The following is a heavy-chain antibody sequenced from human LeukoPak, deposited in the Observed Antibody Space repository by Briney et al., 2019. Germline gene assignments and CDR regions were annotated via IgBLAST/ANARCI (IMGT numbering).Heavy chain of an antibody. CDR3: ETENGVYTFDY. Sequence: SGGSLRLSCVASGFSFSTHGMHWVRQAPGKGLDWVAIIWYDGSHINYADSVKGRFTISRDNSKNTLYLQMNSLRAEDTALYYCETENGVYTFDYWGQGTLVTVSS. CDR1: GFSFSTHG. CDR2: IWYDGSHI. D-gene: IGHD4-17*01. J-gene: IGHJ4*02. V-gene: IGHV3-33*01.